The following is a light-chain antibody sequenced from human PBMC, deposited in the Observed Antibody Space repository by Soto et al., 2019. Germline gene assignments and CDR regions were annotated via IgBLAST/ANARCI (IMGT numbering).Light chain of an antibody. CDR2: GAS. V-gene: IGKV3-20*01. J-gene: IGKJ1*01. Sequence: EVVITQSPATLSVSPGERATLSCRASQYVSSNLAWYQQKPGQAPRLLIYGASSRATGIPDRFSGSGSGTDFTLTISRLEPEDFAVHYCQQYGSSQGTFGQGTKVDIK. CDR3: QQYGSSQGT. CDR1: QYVSSN.